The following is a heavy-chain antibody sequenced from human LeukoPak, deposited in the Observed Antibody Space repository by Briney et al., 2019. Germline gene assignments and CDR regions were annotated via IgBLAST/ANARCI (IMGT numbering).Heavy chain of an antibody. CDR3: AADTDHYYFDY. D-gene: IGHD5-18*01. Sequence: GASVKVSCKASGYTFTSYDINWVRQATGQGLEWMGWMNPNSGNTNYAQKFQERVTITRDMSTSTAYMELSSLRSEDTAVYYCAADTDHYYFDYWGQGTLVTVSS. J-gene: IGHJ4*02. V-gene: IGHV1-8*01. CDR2: MNPNSGNT. CDR1: GYTFTSYD.